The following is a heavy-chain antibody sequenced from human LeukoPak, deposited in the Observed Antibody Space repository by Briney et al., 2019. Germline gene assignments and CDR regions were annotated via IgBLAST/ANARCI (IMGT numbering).Heavy chain of an antibody. D-gene: IGHD1-26*01. CDR3: AREWLNSGSLTGY. J-gene: IGHJ4*02. CDR1: GFTFRDYW. V-gene: IGHV3-74*01. Sequence: GGSLRLSCAASGFTFRDYWMHWVRQAPGKGLVWVSRIDNDGRKITYADSVKGRFTISRDNAKNTLYLQLNSLRAEDTAVYYCAREWLNSGSLTGYWGQGALVTVSS. CDR2: IDNDGRKI.